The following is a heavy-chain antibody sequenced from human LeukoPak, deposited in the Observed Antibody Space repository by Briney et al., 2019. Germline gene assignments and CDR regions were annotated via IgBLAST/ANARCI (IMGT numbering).Heavy chain of an antibody. D-gene: IGHD3-22*01. CDR1: GFTFSDYY. CDR3: ARDMAVGSGYYGDY. J-gene: IGHJ4*02. Sequence: GGSLRLSCAASGFTFSDYYMSWIRQAPGKGLEWVSSISSSSSYIYYADSVKGRFTISRDNAKNSLYLQMNSLRAEDTAVYYCARDMAVGSGYYGDYWGQGTLVTVSS. V-gene: IGHV3-11*06. CDR2: ISSSSSYI.